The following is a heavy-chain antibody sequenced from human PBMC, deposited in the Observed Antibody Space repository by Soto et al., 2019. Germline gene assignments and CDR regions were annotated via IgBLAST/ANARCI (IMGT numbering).Heavy chain of an antibody. V-gene: IGHV4-34*01. CDR1: GGAPSDYS. J-gene: IGHJ6*03. CDR2: INHLGSI. Sequence: SETQSRTFVASGGAPSDYSWGGIRQPPGMALEWIGEINHLGSINYNPSLKSRVTMSVDTSKNQFSLTLNSVTAADTATYYCARGGISHWAYFYYMDVWDRGTTVS. CDR3: ARGGISHWAYFYYMDV. D-gene: IGHD2-21*01.